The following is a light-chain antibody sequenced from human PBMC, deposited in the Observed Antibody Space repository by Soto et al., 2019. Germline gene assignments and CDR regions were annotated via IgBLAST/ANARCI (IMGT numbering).Light chain of an antibody. CDR1: QSVSNNY. J-gene: IGKJ1*01. CDR3: QHYGSPGT. CDR2: GAS. Sequence: QSAGRLALGPGERATLSCRASQSVSNNYLAWSEEKPGQPPRLLIYGASNRATGIPDRFSGSGSGTEFTPTISRLDPEVFAVYYCQHYGSPGTFGQGTKVDIK. V-gene: IGKV3-20*01.